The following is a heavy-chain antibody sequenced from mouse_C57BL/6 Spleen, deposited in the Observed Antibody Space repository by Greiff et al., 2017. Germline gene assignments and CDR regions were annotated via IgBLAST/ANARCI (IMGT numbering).Heavy chain of an antibody. V-gene: IGHV14-3*01. Sequence: VQLQQSVAELVRPGASVKLSCTASGFNIKNTYMHWVKQRPEQGLEWIGRIDPANGNTKYAPKFKGKATITADTSSNTAYLQLSSLTSEDTAIYYCARSDYYCSSYVAGFAMDYWGQGTSVTVSS. D-gene: IGHD1-1*01. CDR2: IDPANGNT. CDR3: ARSDYYCSSYVAGFAMDY. CDR1: GFNIKNTY. J-gene: IGHJ4*01.